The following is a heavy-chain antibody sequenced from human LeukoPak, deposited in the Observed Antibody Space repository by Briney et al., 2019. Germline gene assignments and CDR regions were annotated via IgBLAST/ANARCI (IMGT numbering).Heavy chain of an antibody. J-gene: IGHJ6*02. D-gene: IGHD6-13*01. CDR2: ISSNGGST. V-gene: IGHV3-64*01. CDR3: ARRGRIAAAGTALPYYGMDV. CDR1: GFTFSSYA. Sequence: GGSLRLSCAASGFTFSSYAMHWVRQALGKGLEYVSAISSNGGSTYYANSVKGRFTISRDNSKNTLYLQMGSLRAEDMAVYYCARRGRIAAAGTALPYYGMDVWGQGTTVTVSS.